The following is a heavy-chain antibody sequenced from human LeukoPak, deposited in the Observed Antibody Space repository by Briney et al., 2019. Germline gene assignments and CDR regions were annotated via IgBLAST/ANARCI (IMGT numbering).Heavy chain of an antibody. Sequence: GGSLRLSCAASGFTVSSNYMSWVRQAPGKGLEWVSVIYSGGSTYYADSVKGRFTISRHNSKNTLYLQMNSLRPEDTALYYCAKDLQHLVRTLSFDYWGQGTLVTVSS. J-gene: IGHJ4*02. D-gene: IGHD6-13*01. V-gene: IGHV3-53*04. CDR1: GFTVSSNY. CDR3: AKDLQHLVRTLSFDY. CDR2: IYSGGST.